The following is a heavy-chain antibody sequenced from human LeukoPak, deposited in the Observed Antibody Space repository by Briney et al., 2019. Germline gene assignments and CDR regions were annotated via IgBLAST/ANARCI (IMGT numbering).Heavy chain of an antibody. J-gene: IGHJ2*01. CDR3: ARVVVAATVWYFDL. V-gene: IGHV1-8*03. CDR1: GYTFTSYD. D-gene: IGHD2-15*01. Sequence: ASVKVSCKASGYTFTSYDINWVRQATGQGLEWMGWMNPNSGNTGYAQKFQGRVTITRNTSMSTAYMELSSLRSEDTAVYYCARVVVAATVWYFDLWGRGTLVTVSS. CDR2: MNPNSGNT.